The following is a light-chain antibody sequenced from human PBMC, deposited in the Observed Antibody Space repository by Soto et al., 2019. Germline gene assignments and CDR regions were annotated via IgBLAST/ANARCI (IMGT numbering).Light chain of an antibody. V-gene: IGKV3-11*01. CDR2: DAS. J-gene: IGKJ5*01. Sequence: EIVLTQSPATLSLSPGERATLSCRASQSVSSYLVWYQQKPGQAPRLLIYDASNRATGIPARFSSSGSGTDFTLTISSLDPEDCAVYYCQQRSDWPITFGQGTRLEIK. CDR1: QSVSSY. CDR3: QQRSDWPIT.